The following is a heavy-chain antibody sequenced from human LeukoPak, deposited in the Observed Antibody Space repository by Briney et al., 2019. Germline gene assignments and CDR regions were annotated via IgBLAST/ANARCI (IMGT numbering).Heavy chain of an antibody. D-gene: IGHD6-19*01. CDR2: IYYSGNT. J-gene: IGHJ5*02. Sequence: SETLSLTCAVSGGSISSSNYYWGWIRQPPGQGLEWIGSIYYSGNTYYNPSLKSRVTISVDTSKNQFSLKLSSVTATDTAVYYCARRRAGRDWFDPWGQGTLVTVS. V-gene: IGHV4-39*01. CDR1: GGSISSSNYY. CDR3: ARRRAGRDWFDP.